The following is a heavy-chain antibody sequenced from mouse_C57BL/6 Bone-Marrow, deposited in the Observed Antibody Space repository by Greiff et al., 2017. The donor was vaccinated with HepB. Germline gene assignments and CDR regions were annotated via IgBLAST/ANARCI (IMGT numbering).Heavy chain of an antibody. Sequence: QVQLKQPGAELVKPGASVKMSCKASGYTFTSYWITWVKQRPGQGLEWIGDIYPGSGSTNYNEKFKSKATLTVDTSSSTAYMQLSSLTSEDSAVYYCARRFFGRNLGDYWGQGTTLTVSS. CDR1: GYTFTSYW. J-gene: IGHJ2*01. CDR2: IYPGSGST. D-gene: IGHD4-1*01. V-gene: IGHV1-55*01. CDR3: ARRFFGRNLGDY.